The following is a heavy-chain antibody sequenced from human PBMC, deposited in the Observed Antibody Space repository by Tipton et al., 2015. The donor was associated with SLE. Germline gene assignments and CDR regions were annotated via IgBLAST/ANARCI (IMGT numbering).Heavy chain of an antibody. CDR1: GGTFRSYA. CDR3: ARVVVECTSISCYNFDS. CDR2: MIPNSGNT. D-gene: IGHD2-2*01. J-gene: IGHJ4*02. Sequence: QSGAEVKKPGSSVKVSCKASGGTFRSYAVSWVRQAPGQGLEWMGWMIPNSGNTGYAQKFQGRVTMTRNTSISTAYMELSSLRSEDTAVYYCARVVVECTSISCYNFDSWGQGTLVTVSS. V-gene: IGHV1-8*01.